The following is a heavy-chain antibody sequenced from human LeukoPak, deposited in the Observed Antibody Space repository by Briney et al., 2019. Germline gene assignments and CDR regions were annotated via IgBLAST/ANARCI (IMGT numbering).Heavy chain of an antibody. Sequence: PSETLSLTCTVSGGSISSSSYYWGWIRQPPGKGLEWIGSIYYSGSTYYDPSLKSRVTISVDTSKNQLSLKLSSVTAADTAVYYCARLVVGANHYWGQGTLVTVSS. CDR3: ARLVVGANHY. D-gene: IGHD1-26*01. V-gene: IGHV4-39*01. CDR2: IYYSGST. J-gene: IGHJ4*02. CDR1: GGSISSSSYY.